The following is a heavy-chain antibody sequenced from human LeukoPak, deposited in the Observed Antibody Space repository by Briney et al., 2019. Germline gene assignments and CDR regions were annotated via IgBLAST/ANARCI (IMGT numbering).Heavy chain of an antibody. J-gene: IGHJ4*02. Sequence: ETVSCKASVGNFSSHAISWVRQAPGQGLDWMGGIIPIFGTAKYAQKFQGRVTITTDESTSTAYMELSSLRSEDTAVYYCARGPELERFDYWGQGTLVTVSS. CDR3: ARGPELERFDY. V-gene: IGHV1-69*05. CDR1: VGNFSSHA. D-gene: IGHD1-1*01. CDR2: IIPIFGTA.